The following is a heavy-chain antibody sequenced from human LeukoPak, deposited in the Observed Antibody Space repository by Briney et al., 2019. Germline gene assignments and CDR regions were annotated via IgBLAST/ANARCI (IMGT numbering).Heavy chain of an antibody. CDR3: TTPYLAYDILTGYYSWFDP. CDR1: GFTLSSYE. J-gene: IGHJ5*02. D-gene: IGHD3-9*01. CDR2: ISSSGSTI. V-gene: IGHV3-48*03. Sequence: GGSLRLSCAASGFTLSSYEMNWVRQAPGKGLEWVSYISSSGSTIYYADSVKGRFTISRDNAKNSLYLQMNSLKTEDTAVYYCTTPYLAYDILTGYYSWFDPWGQGTLVTVSS.